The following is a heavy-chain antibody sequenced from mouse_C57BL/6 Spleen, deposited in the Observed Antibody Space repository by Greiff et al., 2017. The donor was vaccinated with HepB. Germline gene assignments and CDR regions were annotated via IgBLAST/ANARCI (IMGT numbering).Heavy chain of an antibody. V-gene: IGHV3-6*01. J-gene: IGHJ1*03. CDR3: AIITLYFDV. CDR2: ISYDGSN. D-gene: IGHD1-1*01. Sequence: EVQRVESGPGLVKPSQSLSLTCSVTGYSITSGYYWNWIRQFPGNKLEWMGYISYDGSNNYNPSLKNRISITRDTSKNQFFLKLNSVTTEDTATYYCAIITLYFDVWGTGTTVTVSS. CDR1: GYSITSGYY.